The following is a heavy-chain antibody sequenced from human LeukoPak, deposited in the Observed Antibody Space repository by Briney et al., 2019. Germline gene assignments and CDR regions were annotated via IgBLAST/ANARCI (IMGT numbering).Heavy chain of an antibody. CDR3: VRLTAAGRRTDFDY. D-gene: IGHD6-13*01. CDR1: GSTFSSHG. V-gene: IGHV3-23*01. J-gene: IGHJ4*02. CDR2: ISPSGDIL. Sequence: GGTLRVSCAASGSTFSSHGMNWVRQAPGKGLEWVSGISPSGDILYYADSVKGQFTISRDNSKNTLYLQMNSLRTEDTAVYYCVRLTAAGRRTDFDYWGQGTLVTVSS.